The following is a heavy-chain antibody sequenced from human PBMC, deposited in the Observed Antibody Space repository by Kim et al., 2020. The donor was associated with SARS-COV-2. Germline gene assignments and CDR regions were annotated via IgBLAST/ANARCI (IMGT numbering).Heavy chain of an antibody. V-gene: IGHV1-46*01. CDR3: VKEASRLKDFDF. J-gene: IGHJ4*02. Sequence: YAQKFQGRVTMTRDPSANTVYMEGSSLRSEDTAIYYCVKEASRLKDFDFWGQGTLVIVSS.